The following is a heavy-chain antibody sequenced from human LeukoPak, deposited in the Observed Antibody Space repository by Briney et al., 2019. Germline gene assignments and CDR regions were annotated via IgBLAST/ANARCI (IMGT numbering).Heavy chain of an antibody. J-gene: IGHJ6*02. CDR3: ARGVYCSGGSCYYYYYGMDV. D-gene: IGHD2-15*01. CDR2: IKQDGSEK. CDR1: GFTFSSYW. Sequence: GGSLRLSCAASGFTFSSYWMSWVRQAPGKGLEWVANIKQDGSEKYYVDSVKGRFTISRDNAENSLYLQMNSLRAEDTAVYYCARGVYCSGGSCYYYYYGMDVWGQGTTVTVSS. V-gene: IGHV3-7*01.